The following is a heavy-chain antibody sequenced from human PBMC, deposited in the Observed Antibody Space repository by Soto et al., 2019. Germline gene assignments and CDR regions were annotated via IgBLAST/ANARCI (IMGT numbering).Heavy chain of an antibody. J-gene: IGHJ4*02. CDR1: GGSISNYY. V-gene: IGHV4-59*01. Sequence: QVQLQESGPGLVKPSETLSLTCTVSGGSISNYYWSWIRQPPGKGLEWIGYIYYSGTTNYNPSLKSRLTISVDTSKNQFSLKLSSVTAADTAVYYCARGGGLFDYWGQGTLVTVSS. CDR3: ARGGGLFDY. D-gene: IGHD3-16*01. CDR2: IYYSGTT.